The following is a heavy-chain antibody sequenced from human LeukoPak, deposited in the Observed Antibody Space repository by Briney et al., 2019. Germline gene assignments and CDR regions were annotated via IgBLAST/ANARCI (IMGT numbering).Heavy chain of an antibody. D-gene: IGHD3-10*01. CDR2: IDHSGST. J-gene: IGHJ4*02. V-gene: IGHV4-38-2*02. CDR3: ARDLFGVLRY. Sequence: SETLSLTCTVSGYSISSGYYWGWIRQPPGKGLEWTGSIDHSGSTNYNPSLKSRVTISVDKSKDQFSLKLSSVTAADTAVYYCARDLFGVLRYWGQGTLVTVSS. CDR1: GYSISSGYY.